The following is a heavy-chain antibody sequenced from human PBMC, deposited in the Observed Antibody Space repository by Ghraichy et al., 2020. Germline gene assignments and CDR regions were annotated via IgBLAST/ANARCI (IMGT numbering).Heavy chain of an antibody. CDR2: ISNSGGTT. Sequence: GGSLRLSCAASGFIFSNYAMTWVRQAPGKGLEWVSAISNSGGTTYYADSVKGRFTISRDTSKNTLYLHMNSLRAEDTAVYYCAKVGIGWASKSYYFDYWGQGALVTVSS. V-gene: IGHV3-23*01. CDR3: AKVGIGWASKSYYFDY. J-gene: IGHJ4*02. D-gene: IGHD1-26*01. CDR1: GFIFSNYA.